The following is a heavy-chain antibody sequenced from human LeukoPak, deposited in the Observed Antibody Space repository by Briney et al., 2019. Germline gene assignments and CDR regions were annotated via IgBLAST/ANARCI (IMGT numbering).Heavy chain of an antibody. CDR1: GFTFSNYA. J-gene: IGHJ4*02. CDR3: AKWGDYDVLTGYYVPDY. Sequence: PGASLRLSCAASGFTFSNYAMSWVRQAPAKGLEWVSAILGSGGSTYYADSVKGRFTVSRDNSRSTLYLQMKSLRAEDTALYYCAKWGDYDVLTGYYVPDYWGQGTRVTVSS. D-gene: IGHD3-9*01. CDR2: ILGSGGST. V-gene: IGHV3-23*01.